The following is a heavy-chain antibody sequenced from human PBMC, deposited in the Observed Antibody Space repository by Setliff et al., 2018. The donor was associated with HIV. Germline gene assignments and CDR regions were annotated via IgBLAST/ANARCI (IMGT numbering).Heavy chain of an antibody. Sequence: PGGSLRLSCAASGFTFSSYAVSWVRQAPGQGLEWVSAVSGSGDSTYYADSVKGRFTISRDNSKNTLYPQMNSLRADDTAVYYCAKEGSTAVAGYADYFQDWGQGTLVTVSS. V-gene: IGHV3-23*01. J-gene: IGHJ1*01. CDR3: AKEGSTAVAGYADYFQD. CDR2: VSGSGDST. CDR1: GFTFSSYA. D-gene: IGHD6-19*01.